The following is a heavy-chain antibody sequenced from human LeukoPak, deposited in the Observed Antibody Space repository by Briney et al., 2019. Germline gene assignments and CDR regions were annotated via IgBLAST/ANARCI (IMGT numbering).Heavy chain of an antibody. D-gene: IGHD3-16*01. V-gene: IGHV3-48*03. J-gene: IGHJ4*02. Sequence: QPGGSLRLSCAASGFTFSRYEMNWVRQAPGKGLEWVSYISSSGSTIYYADSVKGRFTISRDNAKNSLYLQMNSLRAEDTAVYYCARGITGMAFFDYWGQGTLVTVSS. CDR2: ISSSGSTI. CDR1: GFTFSRYE. CDR3: ARGITGMAFFDY.